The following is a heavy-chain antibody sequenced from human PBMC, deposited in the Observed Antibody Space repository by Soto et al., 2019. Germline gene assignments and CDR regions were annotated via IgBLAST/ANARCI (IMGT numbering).Heavy chain of an antibody. Sequence: PSPTLSLTCVISGDSVSSNSAAWNWIRQSPSRGLEWLGRTYYRSKWYNDYAVSVKSRITINPDTSKNQFSLQLNSVTPEDTAVYYCAKVSRATRVSTPDFDYWGQGTLVTVSS. CDR2: TYYRSKWYN. CDR3: AKVSRATRVSTPDFDY. J-gene: IGHJ4*02. CDR1: GDSVSSNSAA. D-gene: IGHD3-10*01. V-gene: IGHV6-1*01.